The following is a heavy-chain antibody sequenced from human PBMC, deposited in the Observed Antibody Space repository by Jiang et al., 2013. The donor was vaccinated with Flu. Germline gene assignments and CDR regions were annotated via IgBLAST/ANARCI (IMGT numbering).Heavy chain of an antibody. CDR1: GGSISSYY. CDR2: IYYSGST. J-gene: IGHJ4*02. Sequence: PGLVKPSETLSLTCTVSGGSISSYYWSWIRQPPGKGLEWIGYIYYSGSTNYNPSLKSRVTISVDTSKNQFSLKLSSVTAADTAVYYCARGQDYGDYAEYYFDYWGQGTLVTVSS. CDR3: ARGQDYGDYAEYYFDY. D-gene: IGHD4-17*01. V-gene: IGHV4-59*01.